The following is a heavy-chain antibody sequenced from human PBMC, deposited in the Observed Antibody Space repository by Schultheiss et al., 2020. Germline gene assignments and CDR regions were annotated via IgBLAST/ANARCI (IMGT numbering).Heavy chain of an antibody. CDR2: ISYDGSNK. CDR1: GFTFSSYA. Sequence: GGSLRLSCAASGFTFSSYAMSWVRQAPGKGLEWVAVISYDGSNKYYADSVKGRFTISRDNAKNTLYLQMNSLRAEDTAVYYCARDLHHMVRGVIGMVSYYGMDVWGQGTTVTVSS. J-gene: IGHJ6*02. V-gene: IGHV3-30-3*01. D-gene: IGHD3-10*01. CDR3: ARDLHHMVRGVIGMVSYYGMDV.